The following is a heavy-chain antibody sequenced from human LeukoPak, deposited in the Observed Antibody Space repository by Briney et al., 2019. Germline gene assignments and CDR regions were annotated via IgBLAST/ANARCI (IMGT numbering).Heavy chain of an antibody. CDR3: ARHGLDYYDSSGYYFLDY. CDR1: GGSISSSSYY. Sequence: PSETLSLTCTVSGGSISSSSYYWGWIRQPPGKGLEWIGSIYYSGRTYYNPSLKSRVTISVDTSKNQFSLKLSSVTAADTAVYYCARHGLDYYDSSGYYFLDYWGQGTLVTVSS. D-gene: IGHD3-22*01. CDR2: IYYSGRT. V-gene: IGHV4-39*01. J-gene: IGHJ4*02.